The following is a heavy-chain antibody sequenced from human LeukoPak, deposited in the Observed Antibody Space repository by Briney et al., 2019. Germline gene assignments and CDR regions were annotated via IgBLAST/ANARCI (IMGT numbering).Heavy chain of an antibody. CDR3: ARDPHIVVEASDRVYFLDS. Sequence: PSETLSLTCTVSGGSISSSSYYWGWIRQPPGKGLEWIGSIYYSGSTYYNPSLKSRVTISVDTSKNQFSLKLSSVTAADTAVYYCARDPHIVVEASDRVYFLDSWGQGTLVTVSS. CDR1: GGSISSSSYY. D-gene: IGHD2-21*01. CDR2: IYYSGST. V-gene: IGHV4-39*02. J-gene: IGHJ4*02.